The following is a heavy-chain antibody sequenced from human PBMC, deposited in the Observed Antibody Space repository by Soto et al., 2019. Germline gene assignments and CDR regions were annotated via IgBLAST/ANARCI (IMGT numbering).Heavy chain of an antibody. Sequence: SETLSLTCAVSGGSISSSNWWSWVRQPPGKGLEWIGEIYHSGSTNYNPSLKSRVTISVDKSKNQFSLKLSSVTAAGTAVYYCAREPDYYDSSGYYYRDAFDIWGQGTMVTVSS. CDR1: GGSISSSNW. V-gene: IGHV4-4*02. D-gene: IGHD3-22*01. CDR3: AREPDYYDSSGYYYRDAFDI. J-gene: IGHJ3*02. CDR2: IYHSGST.